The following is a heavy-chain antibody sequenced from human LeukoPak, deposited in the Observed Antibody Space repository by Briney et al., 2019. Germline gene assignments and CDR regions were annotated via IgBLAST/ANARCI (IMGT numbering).Heavy chain of an antibody. J-gene: IGHJ3*02. CDR2: IYHSGST. CDR3: ARWHYSGGKWSFDI. V-gene: IGHV4-38-2*02. Sequence: SETLSLTCTVSGYSISSGYYWGWIRQPPGKGLEWIGSIYHSGSTYYNPSLKSRVTISVDTSKNQFSLKLSSVTAADTAVYYCARWHYSGGKWSFDIWGQGTMVTVSS. CDR1: GYSISSGYY. D-gene: IGHD4-23*01.